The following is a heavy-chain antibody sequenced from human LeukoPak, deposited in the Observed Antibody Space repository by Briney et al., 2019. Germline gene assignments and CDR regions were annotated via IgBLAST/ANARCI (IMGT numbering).Heavy chain of an antibody. Sequence: GGSLILSCAASGFNFDDYAMHWVRQAPGKGLEWVSLISGDGGRTFYADSVKGRFTISRDNSKNTLYLQMNSLRAEDTAVYYCAKVGGTYSSGLYYFDYWGQGTLVTVSS. J-gene: IGHJ4*02. CDR3: AKVGGTYSSGLYYFDY. CDR1: GFNFDDYA. D-gene: IGHD6-19*01. CDR2: ISGDGGRT. V-gene: IGHV3-43*02.